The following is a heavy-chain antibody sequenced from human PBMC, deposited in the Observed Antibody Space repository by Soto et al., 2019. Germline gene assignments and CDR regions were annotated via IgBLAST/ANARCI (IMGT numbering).Heavy chain of an antibody. CDR2: INTNTGNP. CDR1: GGTFSSYA. D-gene: IGHD6-13*01. J-gene: IGHJ4*02. Sequence: QVQLVQSGAEVKKPGSSVKVSCKASGGTFSSYAISWVRQAPGQGPEWMGGINTNTGNPTYAQGFTGRFNFSLGASVSTAYLQIYRQKADDTVVYYCARDLGGAASGYYGYLGQGTLVNVFS. V-gene: IGHV7-4-1*01. CDR3: ARDLGGAASGYYGY.